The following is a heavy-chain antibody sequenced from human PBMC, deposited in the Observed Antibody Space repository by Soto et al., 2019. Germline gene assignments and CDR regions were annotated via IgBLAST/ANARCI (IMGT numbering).Heavy chain of an antibody. D-gene: IGHD1-1*01. Sequence: QVQLVQSGAEVKKPGSSVRVSCKTSGDSFSKYTVNWVRQAPRQGLEWMGGFIPRFGTTNFAPTLQGRVTITAGQAMNPGYIGFTSPRTQETGPSYWSRGRGLYNSGRTQTDPWGPGTLVTGPS. CDR2: FIPRFGTT. J-gene: IGHJ5*01. CDR1: GDSFSKYT. V-gene: IGHV1-69*01. CDR3: SRGRGLYNSGRTQTDP.